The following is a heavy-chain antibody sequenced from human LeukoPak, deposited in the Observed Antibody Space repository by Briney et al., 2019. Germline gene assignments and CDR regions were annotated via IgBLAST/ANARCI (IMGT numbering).Heavy chain of an antibody. CDR3: ARHKSTYYYDSSGYLYFDY. CDR1: GGSFSSFY. V-gene: IGHV4-59*08. Sequence: SETLSLTCTVSGGSFSSFYRSWIRQPPGKGLEWIGYIYYTGGTNYNPSLKSRVTMSVDTSKNQFSLKLSSVTAADTAVYYCARHKSTYYYDSSGYLYFDYWGQGTLVTVSS. CDR2: IYYTGGT. J-gene: IGHJ4*02. D-gene: IGHD3-22*01.